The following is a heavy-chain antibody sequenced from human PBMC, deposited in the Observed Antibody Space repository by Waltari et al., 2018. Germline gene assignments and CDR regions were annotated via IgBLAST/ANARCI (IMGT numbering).Heavy chain of an antibody. J-gene: IGHJ1*01. CDR3: ARGRRPPQAHFQH. CDR1: GGSFSGYY. V-gene: IGHV4-34*01. CDR2: INQSGST. Sequence: QVQLQQWGAGLLKPSETLSLTCAVYGGSFSGYYWSWIRQPPGKGLDWIGEINQSGSTNYNPSLKSRVTISVDTSKNQFSLKLSSVTAADTAVYYCARGRRPPQAHFQHWGQGTLVTVSS.